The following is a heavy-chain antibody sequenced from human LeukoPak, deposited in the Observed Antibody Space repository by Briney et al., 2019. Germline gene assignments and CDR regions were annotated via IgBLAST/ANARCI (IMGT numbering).Heavy chain of an antibody. Sequence: SETLSLTCAVYGGSFSGYYWSWIRQPPGKGLEWIGEINHSGSTNYNPSLKSRVTISVDTSKNQFSLKLSSVTPADTAVYYCARSRGWELLNWFDPWGQGTLVTVSS. CDR3: ARSRGWELLNWFDP. CDR2: INHSGST. V-gene: IGHV4-34*01. J-gene: IGHJ5*02. CDR1: GGSFSGYY. D-gene: IGHD1-26*01.